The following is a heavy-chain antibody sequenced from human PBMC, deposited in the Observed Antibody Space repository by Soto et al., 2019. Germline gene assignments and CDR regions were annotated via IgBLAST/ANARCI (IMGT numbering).Heavy chain of an antibody. Sequence: SETLSLTCAVSGGSISSGGYSWSWIRQPPGKGLEWIGYIYHSGSTYYNPSLKSRVTISVDRSKNQFSLKLSSVTAADTAMYYCARRYMYGDTRVFDYWGQGTLVTVSS. V-gene: IGHV4-30-2*01. CDR3: ARRYMYGDTRVFDY. CDR2: IYHSGST. D-gene: IGHD4-17*01. CDR1: GGSISSGGYS. J-gene: IGHJ4*02.